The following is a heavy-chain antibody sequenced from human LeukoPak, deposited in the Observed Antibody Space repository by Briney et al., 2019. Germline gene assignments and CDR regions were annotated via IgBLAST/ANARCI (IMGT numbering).Heavy chain of an antibody. CDR3: AKDPEDGYCSSTSCWPGY. V-gene: IGHV3-53*05. CDR1: GFTVSSNY. CDR2: IYSGGST. Sequence: PGGSLRLSCAAFGFTVSSNYMSWVRQAPGKGLEWVSVIYSGGSTYYADSVKGRFTISRDNSKNTLYLQMNSLRAEDTAVYYCAKDPEDGYCSSTSCWPGYWGQGTLVTVSS. D-gene: IGHD2-2*01. J-gene: IGHJ4*02.